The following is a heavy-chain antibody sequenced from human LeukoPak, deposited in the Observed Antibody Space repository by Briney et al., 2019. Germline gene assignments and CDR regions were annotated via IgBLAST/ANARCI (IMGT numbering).Heavy chain of an antibody. CDR1: GFTFSSYS. J-gene: IGHJ2*01. CDR2: INHSGST. D-gene: IGHD4-17*01. V-gene: IGHV4-34*01. CDR3: ARSARLKTTVTTPRWFDL. Sequence: GSLRLSCAASGFTFSSYSMNWVRQAPGKGLEWIGEINHSGSTNYNPSLKSRVTISVDTSKNQFSLKLSSVTAADTAVYYCARSARLKTTVTTPRWFDLWGRGTLVTVSS.